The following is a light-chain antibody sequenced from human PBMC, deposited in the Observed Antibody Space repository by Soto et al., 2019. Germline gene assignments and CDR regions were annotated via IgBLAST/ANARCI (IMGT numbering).Light chain of an antibody. V-gene: IGLV2-14*01. CDR1: SSDIGGYYY. Sequence: QSVLTQPASVSGSPGQSITISCGGSSSDIGGYYYVSWYQHHPGKAPKLMIYQVSNRPSGASNRFSGSKSGNKASLTISGLQAKHASQSSCTSYFSSTASSVFASGTKVIXL. CDR3: TSYFSSTASSV. CDR2: QVS. J-gene: IGLJ1*01.